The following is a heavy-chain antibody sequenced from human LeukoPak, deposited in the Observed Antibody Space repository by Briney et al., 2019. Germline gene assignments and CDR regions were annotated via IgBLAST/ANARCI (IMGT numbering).Heavy chain of an antibody. CDR3: ASGNESPFDY. CDR1: GGSISSGGYY. J-gene: IGHJ4*02. V-gene: IGHV4-30-2*01. Sequence: SQTLSLTCTVSGGSISSGGYYWSWIRQPPGKGLEWIGYIYHSGSTYYNPSLKSRVTVSSDRSKNQFYLKLSSVTAADTAVYYCASGNESPFDYWGQGTLVTVSS. D-gene: IGHD1-1*01. CDR2: IYHSGST.